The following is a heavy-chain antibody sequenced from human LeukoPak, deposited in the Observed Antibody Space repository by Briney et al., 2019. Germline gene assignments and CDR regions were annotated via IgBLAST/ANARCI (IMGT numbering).Heavy chain of an antibody. CDR3: ARGIRSYYYYYYMDV. D-gene: IGHD5-18*01. J-gene: IGHJ6*03. CDR1: GYSISSGYY. CDR2: IYHSGRT. Sequence: SETLSLTCTVSGYSISSGYYWGWIRQPPGKGLEWIGSIYHSGRTFYNPSLKSRVTISVDTSKNQFSLKLSSVTAADTAVYYCARGIRSYYYYYYMDVWGKGTTVTVSS. V-gene: IGHV4-38-2*02.